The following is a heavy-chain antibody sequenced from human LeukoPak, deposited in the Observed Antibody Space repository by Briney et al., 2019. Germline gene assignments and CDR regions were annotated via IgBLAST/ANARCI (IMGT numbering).Heavy chain of an antibody. J-gene: IGHJ4*02. V-gene: IGHV3-23*01. D-gene: IGHD4-17*01. CDR2: ISGSGGST. Sequence: TGGSLRLSCAASGFTFSGYAMSWVRQAPGKGLEWVSGISGSGGSTDYADSVKGRFTISRDNSKNTLYLQMNSLRAEDTAVYYCANYGKHDYWGQGTLVTVSS. CDR3: ANYGKHDY. CDR1: GFTFSGYA.